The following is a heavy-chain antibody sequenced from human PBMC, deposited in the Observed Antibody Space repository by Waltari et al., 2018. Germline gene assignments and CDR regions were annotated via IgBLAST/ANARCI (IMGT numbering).Heavy chain of an antibody. D-gene: IGHD3-10*01. J-gene: IGHJ3*01. CDR1: GYTFSDYY. Sequence: EVQLRQSGAELRKPGTPVKISCKASGYTFSDYYIHWVQQAPGKGLQWLGLGEPEDGQATYAEKFQGRVTITADTSTDTAYLELSSLTSEDTAVFYCATALGDNTSASRPFHLWGQGTVITVSS. CDR3: ATALGDNTSASRPFHL. V-gene: IGHV1-69-2*01. CDR2: GEPEDGQA.